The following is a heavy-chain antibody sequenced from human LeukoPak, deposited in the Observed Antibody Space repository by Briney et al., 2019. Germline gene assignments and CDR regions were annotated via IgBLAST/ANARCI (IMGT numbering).Heavy chain of an antibody. Sequence: GGSLRLSCAASGFTVSSNYMSWVRQAPGKGLEWVSVIYSGGSTYYADSVKGRFTISRDNSKNTLYLQMNSLRAEDTAVYYCARISYYGSGSYFDYFDYWGQGTLVTVSS. CDR3: ARISYYGSGSYFDYFDY. D-gene: IGHD3-10*01. V-gene: IGHV3-53*01. CDR2: IYSGGST. CDR1: GFTVSSNY. J-gene: IGHJ4*02.